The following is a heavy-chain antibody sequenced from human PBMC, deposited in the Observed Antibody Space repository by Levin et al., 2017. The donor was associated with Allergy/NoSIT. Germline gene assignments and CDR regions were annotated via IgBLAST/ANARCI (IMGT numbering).Heavy chain of an antibody. Sequence: PGGSLRLSCAASGFTFSSYGMHWVRQAPGKGLEWVAVVWFDGSKTYYPDSVKGRFAISRDNSNNMVYLQMNSLRVEDTALYYRARYTSRYDGFDVWGQGTMVTVSS. CDR2: VWFDGSKT. CDR3: ARYTSRYDGFDV. D-gene: IGHD6-25*01. J-gene: IGHJ3*01. V-gene: IGHV3-33*03. CDR1: GFTFSSYG.